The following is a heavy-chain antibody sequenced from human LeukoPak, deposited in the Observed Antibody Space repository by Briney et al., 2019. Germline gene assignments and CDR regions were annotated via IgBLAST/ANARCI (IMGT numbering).Heavy chain of an antibody. Sequence: GGSLRLSCAASGNYWMHWVRQAPGKGLVWVSHINSNGSWTSYADSVKGRFTISKDNAKNTVYLQMNSLRAEDTAVYYCVSFYETYWGRGTLVTVSS. J-gene: IGHJ4*02. CDR1: GNYW. CDR3: VSFYETY. V-gene: IGHV3-74*01. D-gene: IGHD2/OR15-2a*01. CDR2: INSNGSWT.